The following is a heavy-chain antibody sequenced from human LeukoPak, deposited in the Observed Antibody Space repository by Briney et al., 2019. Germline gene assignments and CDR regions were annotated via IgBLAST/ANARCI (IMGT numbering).Heavy chain of an antibody. CDR3: ARGTLIVGAPSYYYYYGMDV. CDR1: GFTFSSYD. Sequence: PGGSLRLFCAASGFTFSSYDLHCVRQATGKGLEWVSAIGTAGDTYYPGSVKGRFTISRENSKNSLYLQMNSLRAGDTAVYYCARGTLIVGAPSYYYYYGMDVWGQGTTVTVSS. CDR2: IGTAGDT. V-gene: IGHV3-13*01. D-gene: IGHD1-26*01. J-gene: IGHJ6*02.